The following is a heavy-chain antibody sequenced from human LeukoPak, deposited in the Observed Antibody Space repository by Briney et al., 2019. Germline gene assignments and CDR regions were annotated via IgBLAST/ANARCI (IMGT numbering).Heavy chain of an antibody. V-gene: IGHV1-8*01. CDR1: GYTFTNLG. CDR2: MSPNSGDT. D-gene: IGHD1-1*01. CDR3: ASNPPNTGDFYY. Sequence: ASVRVSCKTSGYTFTNLGINWLRQAPGQGLEWMGWMSPNSGDTGYAQKFQGRVSMTRDIFKSTAYMELSSLRSEDTAICYCASNPPNTGDFYYWGLGTLVTVSS. J-gene: IGHJ4*02.